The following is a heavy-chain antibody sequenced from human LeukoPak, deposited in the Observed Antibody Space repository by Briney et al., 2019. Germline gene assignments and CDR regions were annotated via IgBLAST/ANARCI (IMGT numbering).Heavy chain of an antibody. CDR3: TRRPAYYDILTADW. CDR2: ISSSGSTI. Sequence: GGSLRLSCAASGFTFSSYEMNWVRQAPGKGLEWVSYISSSGSTIYYADSVKGRFTISRDNAKNSLYLQMNSLRAEDTAVYYCTRRPAYYDILTADWWGQGTLVTVSS. D-gene: IGHD3-9*01. CDR1: GFTFSSYE. V-gene: IGHV3-48*03. J-gene: IGHJ4*02.